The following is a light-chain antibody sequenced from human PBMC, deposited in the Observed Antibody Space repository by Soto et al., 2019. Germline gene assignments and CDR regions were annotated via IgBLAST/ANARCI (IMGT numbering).Light chain of an antibody. CDR1: SSDAGAYNF. Sequence: QSVLTQPASVSGSPGQSITISCTGTSSDAGAYNFVSWYQQYPGKAPKVMIYEVNNRPSGVSNRFSGSKSGNTASPTISGLQAEDEADYYCSSFTRSSTYVFGSGTKVTVL. CDR3: SSFTRSSTYV. CDR2: EVN. J-gene: IGLJ1*01. V-gene: IGLV2-14*01.